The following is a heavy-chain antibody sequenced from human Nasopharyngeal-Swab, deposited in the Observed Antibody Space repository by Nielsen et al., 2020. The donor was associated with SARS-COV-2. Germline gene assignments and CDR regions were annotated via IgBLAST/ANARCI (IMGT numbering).Heavy chain of an antibody. Sequence: SETLSLTCAVSGASISSTNWWSWGRQTPGKGLEWIAEIYHDGNTNYNPSLRSRVIISVDKSKNQFSLKLYSVTAADTAVYYCARGFSGVGVLVRGIVSQNYYYYGLDVWGHGTAVTVSS. CDR3: ARGFSGVGVLVRGIVSQNYYYYGLDV. J-gene: IGHJ6*02. D-gene: IGHD3-10*01. CDR1: GASISSTNW. V-gene: IGHV4-4*02. CDR2: IYHDGNT.